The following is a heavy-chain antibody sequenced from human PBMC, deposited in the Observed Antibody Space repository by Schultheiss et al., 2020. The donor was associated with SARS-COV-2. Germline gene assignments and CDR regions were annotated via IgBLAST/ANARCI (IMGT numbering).Heavy chain of an antibody. Sequence: GGSLRLSCKGSGYSFTSYWIGWVRQMPGKGLEWMGIIYPGDSDTRYSPSFQGQVTISADKSISTAYLQWSSLKAPDTAMYYCARQHCGGDCPFDYWGQGTLVTVSS. CDR3: ARQHCGGDCPFDY. D-gene: IGHD2-21*02. CDR2: IYPGDSDT. V-gene: IGHV5-51*01. J-gene: IGHJ4*02. CDR1: GYSFTSYW.